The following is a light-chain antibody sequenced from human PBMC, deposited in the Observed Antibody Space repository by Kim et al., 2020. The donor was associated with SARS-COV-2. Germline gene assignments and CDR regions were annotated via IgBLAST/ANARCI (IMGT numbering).Light chain of an antibody. V-gene: IGLV3-19*01. Sequence: SSELTQDPAVSVALGQTVRITCQGDSLRRYYATWYQQKPGQAPVLVIYGKNNRPSGIPDRFSGSSSGNTASLTITGAQAEDEAAYYCNSWDSSTNHVLFGGGTQLTVL. CDR1: SLRRYY. CDR2: GKN. J-gene: IGLJ2*01. CDR3: NSWDSSTNHVL.